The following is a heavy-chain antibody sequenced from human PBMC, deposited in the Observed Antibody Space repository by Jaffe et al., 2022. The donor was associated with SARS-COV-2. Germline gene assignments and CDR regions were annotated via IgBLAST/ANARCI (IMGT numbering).Heavy chain of an antibody. CDR1: GFTFDDYA. D-gene: IGHD3-22*01. CDR2: ISWNSGSI. J-gene: IGHJ3*02. CDR3: AKTRGVTMIVSEGAEAAFDI. Sequence: EVQLVESGGGLVQPGRSLRLSCAASGFTFDDYAMHWVRQAPGKGLEWVSGISWNSGSIGYADSVKGRFTISRDNAKNSLYLQMNSLRAEDTALYYCAKTRGVTMIVSEGAEAAFDIWGQGTMVTVSS. V-gene: IGHV3-9*01.